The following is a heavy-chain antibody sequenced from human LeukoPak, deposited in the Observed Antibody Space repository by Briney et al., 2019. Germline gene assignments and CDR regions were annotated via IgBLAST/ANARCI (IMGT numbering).Heavy chain of an antibody. CDR1: GFTFSTYG. CDR2: ISHDGSDK. V-gene: IGHV3-30*18. D-gene: IGHD3-10*01. J-gene: IGHJ4*02. Sequence: PGGSLRLSCAASGFTFSTYGMHWVRQAPGKGLEWVAVISHDGSDKYYADSVKGRFTISRDNSKNTLYLQMNSLRAEDTAVYYCTKDSGYYYGSGSSYYFDYWGQGTLVTVSS. CDR3: TKDSGYYYGSGSSYYFDY.